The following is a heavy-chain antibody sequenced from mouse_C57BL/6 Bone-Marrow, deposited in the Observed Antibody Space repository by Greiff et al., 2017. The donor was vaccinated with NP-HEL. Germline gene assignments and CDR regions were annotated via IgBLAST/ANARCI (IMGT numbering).Heavy chain of an antibody. D-gene: IGHD2-5*01. CDR2: IYPGDGDT. Sequence: QVQLQQSGPELVKPGASVKISCKASGYAFSSSWMNWVKQRPGKGLEWIGRIYPGDGDTNYNGKFKGKATLTADKSSSTAYMLLSSLTSEDSAVYFCARRGSKRNFDYWGQGTTLTVSS. J-gene: IGHJ2*01. CDR3: ARRGSKRNFDY. CDR1: GYAFSSSW. V-gene: IGHV1-82*01.